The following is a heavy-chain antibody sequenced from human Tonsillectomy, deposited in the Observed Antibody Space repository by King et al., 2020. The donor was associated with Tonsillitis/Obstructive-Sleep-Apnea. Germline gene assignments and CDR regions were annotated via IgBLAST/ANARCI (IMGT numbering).Heavy chain of an antibody. J-gene: IGHJ6*03. D-gene: IGHD2-15*01. CDR2: SKSKTDGGTT. V-gene: IGHV3-15*01. Sequence: EVQLVESGGGLVKPGGSLRLSCAASGLTFNHAWMSWVRQGPGGELEWVGRSKSKTDGGTTDYATPVKGRFSISRDESKNTLYRQMNSLKTEDTGVYYCTTISGVKAAGRNYCYYMDVWGKGTTVTVSS. CDR3: TTISGVKAAGRNYCYYMDV. CDR1: GLTFNHAW.